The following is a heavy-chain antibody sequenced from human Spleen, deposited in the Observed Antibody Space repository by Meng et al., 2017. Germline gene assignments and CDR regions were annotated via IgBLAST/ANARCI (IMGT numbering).Heavy chain of an antibody. CDR3: ARDSSDYDYGGGNYRYIFDY. Sequence: ASVKVSCKASGYTFTSYAMHWVRQAPGQRLEWMGWINAGNGNTKYSQKFQGRVTITRDTSASTAYIELSSLRSEDTTVYYCARDSSDYDYGGGNYRYIFDYWGQGTLVTVSS. D-gene: IGHD3-16*02. J-gene: IGHJ4*02. V-gene: IGHV1-3*01. CDR1: GYTFTSYA. CDR2: INAGNGNT.